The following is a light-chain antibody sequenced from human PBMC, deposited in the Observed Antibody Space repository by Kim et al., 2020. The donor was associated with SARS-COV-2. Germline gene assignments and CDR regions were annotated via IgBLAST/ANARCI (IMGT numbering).Light chain of an antibody. CDR3: QQYNGYPHT. J-gene: IGKJ2*01. V-gene: IGKV1-16*01. CDR2: GAS. Sequence: SASLGDRVTFTCRASRDIANYVAWFQLKPGKAPKSLLYGASTLRSGVPSRFSGSGSGTDFTLNISSVQPEDFATYYCQQYNGYPHTLGQGTKLEI. CDR1: RDIANY.